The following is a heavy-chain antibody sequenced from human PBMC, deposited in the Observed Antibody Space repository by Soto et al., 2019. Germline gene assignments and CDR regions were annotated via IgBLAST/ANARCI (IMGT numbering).Heavy chain of an antibody. CDR3: ARVARFPLIGTNLFDY. V-gene: IGHV1-18*01. D-gene: IGHD6-6*01. J-gene: IGHJ4*02. Sequence: ASVKVSCKASGYTFNSYGISWVRQAPGQGLEWMGWISAYNGNTNYAQKFQGRLTMTTDTSTTTAYMEMRRLTSDDTAVYFCARVARFPLIGTNLFDYWGQGXLVTVYS. CDR2: ISAYNGNT. CDR1: GYTFNSYG.